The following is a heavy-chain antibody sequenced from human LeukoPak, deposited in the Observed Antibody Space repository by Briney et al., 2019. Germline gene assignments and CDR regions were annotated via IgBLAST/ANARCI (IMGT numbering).Heavy chain of an antibody. CDR3: AKDTGTAWGNWFDP. V-gene: IGHV3-23*01. CDR1: GFTVSSNY. D-gene: IGHD3-16*01. J-gene: IGHJ5*02. CDR2: ISGSGGST. Sequence: GGSLRLSCAASGFTVSSNYMSWVRQAPGKGLEWVSAISGSGGSTYYADSVKGRFTISRDNSKNTLYLQMNSLRAEDTAVYYCAKDTGTAWGNWFDPWGQGTLVTVSS.